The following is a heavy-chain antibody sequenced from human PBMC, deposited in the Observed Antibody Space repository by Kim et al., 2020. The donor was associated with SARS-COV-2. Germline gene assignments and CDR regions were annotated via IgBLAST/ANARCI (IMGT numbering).Heavy chain of an antibody. D-gene: IGHD4-17*01. J-gene: IGHJ4*02. V-gene: IGHV3-33*01. Sequence: GGSLRLSCAASGFTFSSYGMHWVRQAPGKGLEWVAVIWYDGSNKYYADSVKGRFTISRDNSKNTLYLQMNSLRAEDTAVYYCARDVAYGVHEGYFDYWGQGTLVTVSS. CDR1: GFTFSSYG. CDR2: IWYDGSNK. CDR3: ARDVAYGVHEGYFDY.